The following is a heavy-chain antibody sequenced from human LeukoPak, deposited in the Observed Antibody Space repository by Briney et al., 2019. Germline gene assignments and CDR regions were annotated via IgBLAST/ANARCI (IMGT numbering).Heavy chain of an antibody. CDR3: ARDLAVLGYFHFDY. Sequence: SETLSLTCTVSGASISSSSYYWGWIRQPPGKGLEWIGSIYYSGSTYYNPSLKSRVTISVDTSKNQFSLKLSSVTAADTAVHYCARDLAVLGYFHFDYRGQGTLVTVSS. CDR1: GASISSSSYY. J-gene: IGHJ4*02. CDR2: IYYSGST. V-gene: IGHV4-39*07. D-gene: IGHD3-22*01.